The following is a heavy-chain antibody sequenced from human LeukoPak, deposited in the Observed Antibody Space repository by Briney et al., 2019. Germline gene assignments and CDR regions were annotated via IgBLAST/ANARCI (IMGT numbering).Heavy chain of an antibody. CDR2: ISSSSSYI. CDR3: ARVVGGNSHYMDV. J-gene: IGHJ6*03. CDR1: GFTFSSYS. D-gene: IGHD4-23*01. V-gene: IGHV3-21*04. Sequence: GGSLRLSCAASGFTFSSYSMNWVRQAPGKGLEWVSSISSSSSYIYYADSVKGRFTISRDNAKNSLYLQMNSLRSEDTAVYYCARVVGGNSHYMDVWGKGTTVTVSS.